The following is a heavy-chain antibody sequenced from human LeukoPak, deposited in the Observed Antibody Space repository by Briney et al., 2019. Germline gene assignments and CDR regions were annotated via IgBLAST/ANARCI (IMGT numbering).Heavy chain of an antibody. Sequence: PGESLKISCKGSGYSFTSYWIGWVRQMPGKGLEWMGIIYPGDSDTRYSPSFQGQVTISADKPISTAYLQWSSLKASDTAMYYCARQGLGGWFGELLMVDYWGQGTLVTVSS. CDR1: GYSFTSYW. CDR2: IYPGDSDT. V-gene: IGHV5-51*01. J-gene: IGHJ4*02. D-gene: IGHD3-10*01. CDR3: ARQGLGGWFGELLMVDY.